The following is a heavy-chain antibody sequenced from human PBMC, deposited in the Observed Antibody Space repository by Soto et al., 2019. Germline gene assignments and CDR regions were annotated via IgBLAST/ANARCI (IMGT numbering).Heavy chain of an antibody. D-gene: IGHD4-4*01. J-gene: IGHJ6*02. V-gene: IGHV4-61*01. CDR1: GGSVSSGSYY. CDR3: ARDGNLSKYAYSSDYYYGMDV. CDR2: IYYSGST. Sequence: ETLSLTCTVSGGSVSSGSYYWSWIRQPPGKGLEWIGYIYYSGSTNYNPSLKSRVTISVDTSKNQFSLKLSSVTAADTAVYYCARDGNLSKYAYSSDYYYGMDVWGQGTTVTVSS.